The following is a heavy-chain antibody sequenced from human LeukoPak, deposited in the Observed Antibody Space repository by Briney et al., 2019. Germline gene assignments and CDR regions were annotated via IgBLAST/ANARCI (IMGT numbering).Heavy chain of an antibody. J-gene: IGHJ4*02. Sequence: GGSLRLSCAASGFTFSSYAMHWVRQAPGKGLEWVAVISYDGSNKYYADSVKGRFTISRDNSKNTLYLQMNSLRAEDTALYYCAKDIRRNDILTGYYVYWGQGTLVTVSS. V-gene: IGHV3-30*04. CDR1: GFTFSSYA. CDR3: AKDIRRNDILTGYYVY. CDR2: ISYDGSNK. D-gene: IGHD3-9*01.